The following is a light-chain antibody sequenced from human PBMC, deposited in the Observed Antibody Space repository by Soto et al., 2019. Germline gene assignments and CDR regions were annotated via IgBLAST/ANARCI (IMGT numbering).Light chain of an antibody. J-gene: IGLJ1*01. V-gene: IGLV2-11*01. CDR1: SSGVGRYNT. CDR3: NSLRVNHLYL. CDR2: EVT. Sequence: QSVLTQPRSVSGSPGQSVTICCTGTSSGVGRYNTVSWYQHHPGKAPKLIIYEVTHRPAGIYDRFSASKSGNTASLTISGLQAEDEADYYCNSLRVNHLYLFVSGTNLTLL.